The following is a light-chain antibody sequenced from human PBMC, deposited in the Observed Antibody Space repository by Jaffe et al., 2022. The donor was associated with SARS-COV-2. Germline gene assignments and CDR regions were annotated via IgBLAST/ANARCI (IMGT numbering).Light chain of an antibody. CDR2: DAS. Sequence: EIVLTQSPATLSLSPGERATLSCRASQSVSSYLAWYQQKPGQTPRLLIYDASNRATGIPARFSGTGSGTDFTLTISSLESEDFGVYFCQQRSDWYSFGQGTRLEIK. J-gene: IGKJ2*03. CDR3: QQRSDWYS. CDR1: QSVSSY. V-gene: IGKV3-11*01.